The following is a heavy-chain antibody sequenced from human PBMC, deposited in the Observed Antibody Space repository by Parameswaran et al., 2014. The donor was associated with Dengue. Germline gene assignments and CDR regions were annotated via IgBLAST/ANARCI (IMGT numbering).Heavy chain of an antibody. V-gene: IGHV3-11*03. J-gene: IGHJ3*02. CDR2: ISSSSSYT. CDR3: ASSMITFGGVISSFDI. Sequence: VRQAPGKGLEWVSYISSSSSYTNYADSVKGRFTISRDNAKNSLYLQMNSLRAEDTAVYYCASSMITFGGVISSFDIWGQGTMVTVSS. D-gene: IGHD3-16*01.